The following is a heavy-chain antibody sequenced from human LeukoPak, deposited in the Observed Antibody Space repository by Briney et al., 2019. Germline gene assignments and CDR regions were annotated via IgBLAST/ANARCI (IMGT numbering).Heavy chain of an antibody. Sequence: SETLSLTCTVSGGSISSYYWSWIRQPPGKGLEWIGFISYSGSTDYNPSLKSRVTISFDTSENQFSLSLTSVTAADTAVYYCARDRGSGWYWFDPWGQGTLVTVSS. J-gene: IGHJ5*02. D-gene: IGHD6-19*01. CDR1: GGSISSYY. CDR2: ISYSGST. CDR3: ARDRGSGWYWFDP. V-gene: IGHV4-59*01.